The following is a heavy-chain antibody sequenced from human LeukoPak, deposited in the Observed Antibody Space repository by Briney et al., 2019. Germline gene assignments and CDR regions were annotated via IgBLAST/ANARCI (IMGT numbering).Heavy chain of an antibody. CDR2: VSAGAGST. CDR3: AKLMGRGVMAPNMDV. CDR1: GFTFTSYA. V-gene: IGHV3-23*01. J-gene: IGHJ6*03. Sequence: GGSRRLSCAASGFTFTSYAMTWVRQAPGKGLEWVSGVSAGAGSTYYADSVKGRFTISRDNSKNTLYLQMNSLRAEDTAVYYCAKLMGRGVMAPNMDVWGEGTTVTVSS. D-gene: IGHD3-10*01.